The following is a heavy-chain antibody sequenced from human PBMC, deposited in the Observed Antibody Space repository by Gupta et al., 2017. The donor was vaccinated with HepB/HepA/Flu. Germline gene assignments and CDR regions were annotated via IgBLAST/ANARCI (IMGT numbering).Heavy chain of an antibody. D-gene: IGHD3-9*01. J-gene: IGHJ4*02. CDR1: GFTFRGYW. Sequence: EAQLVESGGGLVQPGGSLRLSCAAPGFTFRGYWMSWVRQAPGKGLEWVASIKEDGSDKNYVDSVRGRFTIFRDNAKNSLYLQMNSLRAEDTAVYYCARDMEGYDIVTGYYQYYFDYWGQGTLVTVSS. CDR2: IKEDGSDK. V-gene: IGHV3-7*01. CDR3: ARDMEGYDIVTGYYQYYFDY.